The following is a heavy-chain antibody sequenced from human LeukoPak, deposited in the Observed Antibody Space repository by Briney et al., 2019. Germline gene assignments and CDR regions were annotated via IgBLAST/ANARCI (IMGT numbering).Heavy chain of an antibody. V-gene: IGHV4-34*01. CDR2: INHSGST. J-gene: IGHJ4*02. Sequence: SETLSLTCAVYGGSFSGYYWSWIRQPPGKGLEWIAEINHSGSTNYNPSLKSRVTISVDTSKNQFSLKLSSVTAADTAVYYCAREKEDGYNHFDYWGQGTPVTVSS. CDR1: GGSFSGYY. CDR3: AREKEDGYNHFDY. D-gene: IGHD5-24*01.